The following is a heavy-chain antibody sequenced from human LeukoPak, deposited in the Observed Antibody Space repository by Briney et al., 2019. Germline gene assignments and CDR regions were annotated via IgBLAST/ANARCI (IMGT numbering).Heavy chain of an antibody. CDR2: IHPEGNEK. J-gene: IGHJ4*02. CDR1: GFTFSKFW. CDR3: ARGDDFSGDH. D-gene: IGHD1-1*01. V-gene: IGHV3-7*04. Sequence: GSLRLSCLVSGFTFSKFWMSWVRQAPGRGLEWVANIHPEGNEKYHVESVKGRFTISRDNAKNLLFLQMNGLRVEDTAVYYCARGDDFSGDHWGQGTLVTVSS.